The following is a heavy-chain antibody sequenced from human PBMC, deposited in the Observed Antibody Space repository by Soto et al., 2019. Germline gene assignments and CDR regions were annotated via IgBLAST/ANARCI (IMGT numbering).Heavy chain of an antibody. CDR1: GFTFSSYG. J-gene: IGHJ4*02. V-gene: IGHV3-33*01. D-gene: IGHD3-3*01. Sequence: QVQLVESGGGVVQPGRSLRLSCAASGFTFSSYGMHWVRQAPGKGLEWGAVIWYDGSNKYYADSVKGRFTISRDNSKNTLYLERNSRRAEDTALYYCARGGAIFGVVTMYYFDYWGQGTLVTVSS. CDR3: ARGGAIFGVVTMYYFDY. CDR2: IWYDGSNK.